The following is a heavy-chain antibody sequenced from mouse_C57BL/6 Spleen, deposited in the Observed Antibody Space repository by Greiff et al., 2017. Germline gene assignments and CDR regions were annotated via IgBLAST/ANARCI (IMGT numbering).Heavy chain of an antibody. CDR2: IDPSDSYT. J-gene: IGHJ2*01. CDR1: GYTFTSYW. Sequence: VQLQQPGAELVRPGTSVKLSCKASGYTFTSYWMHWVKQRPGQGLEWIGVIDPSDSYTNYNQKFKGKATLTVDTSSSTAYMQLSSLTSEDSADYYCAGVLGFDYWGQGTTLTVSS. CDR3: AGVLGFDY. V-gene: IGHV1-59*01.